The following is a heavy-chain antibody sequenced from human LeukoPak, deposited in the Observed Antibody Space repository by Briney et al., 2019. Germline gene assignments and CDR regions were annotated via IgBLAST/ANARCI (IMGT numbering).Heavy chain of an antibody. CDR3: ARGLGRYNWFDP. CDR2: MNPNSGNT. Sequence: ASVKVSCKASGYTFTSYDINWVRQATGQGLEWMGWMNPNSGNTGYAQKFQGRVTMTRNTSISTAYMELSSLRSEDTAVYYCARGLGRYNWFDPWGQGTLVTVSS. CDR1: GYTFTSYD. J-gene: IGHJ5*02. D-gene: IGHD2-15*01. V-gene: IGHV1-8*01.